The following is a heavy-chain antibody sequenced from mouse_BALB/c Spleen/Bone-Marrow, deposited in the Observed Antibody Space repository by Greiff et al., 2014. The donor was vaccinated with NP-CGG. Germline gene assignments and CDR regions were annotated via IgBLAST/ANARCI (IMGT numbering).Heavy chain of an antibody. D-gene: IGHD1-1*01. CDR2: INPYNGGT. J-gene: IGHJ1*01. CDR1: GYSFTGYT. CDR3: ASYYGSSWYFDV. V-gene: IGHV1-31*01. Sequence: EVQLQESGPELVKPGASMKISCKTSGYSFTGYTMNWVKQSHGKNLEWIGLINPYNGGTSYNQKFKGKATLTVDKSSSTAYMELFSLTSEDSAVYYCASYYGSSWYFDVWGAGTTVTVSS.